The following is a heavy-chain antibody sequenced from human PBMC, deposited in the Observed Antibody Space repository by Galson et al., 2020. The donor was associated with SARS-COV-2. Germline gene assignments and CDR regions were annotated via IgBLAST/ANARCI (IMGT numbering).Heavy chain of an antibody. J-gene: IGHJ5*01. CDR3: ARGGDYVRNWFDS. V-gene: IGHV4-59*11. Sequence: ASETLSLTCTVSGGSISRHYWSWIRQPPGKRLEWIGYMDHSGTTNYNPSLKGRGTISVDKSKNQFSLKLSSVTAADTAVYYCARGGDYVRNWFDSWGQGTLVTVSS. CDR2: MDHSGTT. CDR1: GGSISRHY. D-gene: IGHD4-17*01.